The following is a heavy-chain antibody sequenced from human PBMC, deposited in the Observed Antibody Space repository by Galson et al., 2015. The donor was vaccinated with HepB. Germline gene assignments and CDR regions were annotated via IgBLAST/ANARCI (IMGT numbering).Heavy chain of an antibody. CDR1: GFTLSDDY. CDR3: ANAPTHCRPGACPHDAFDM. Sequence: SLRLSCAASGFTLSDDYMDWVRQAPGKGLEWVGRVRNRANRYSTEYATSVKGRFKISRDDLDNSVSLQMNSLKIEDTAIYYCANAPTHCRPGACPHDAFDMWGRGTLVTVSS. D-gene: IGHD2-21*02. V-gene: IGHV3-72*01. J-gene: IGHJ3*02. CDR2: VRNRANRYST.